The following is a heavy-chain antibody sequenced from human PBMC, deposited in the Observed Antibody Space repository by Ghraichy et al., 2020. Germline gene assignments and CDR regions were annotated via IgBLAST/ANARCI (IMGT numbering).Heavy chain of an antibody. V-gene: IGHV1-8*01. CDR3: ARGHLTRFLEWLSPPGY. J-gene: IGHJ4*02. CDR2: MNPNSGNT. D-gene: IGHD3-3*01. CDR1: GYTFTSYD. Sequence: ASVKVSCKASGYTFTSYDINWVRQATGQGLEWMGWMNPNSGNTGYAQKFQGRVTMTRNTSISTAYMELSSLRSEDTAVYYCARGHLTRFLEWLSPPGYWGQGTLVTVSS.